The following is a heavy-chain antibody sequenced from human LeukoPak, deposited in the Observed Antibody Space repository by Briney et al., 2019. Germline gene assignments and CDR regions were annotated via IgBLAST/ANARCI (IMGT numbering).Heavy chain of an antibody. V-gene: IGHV3-64D*09. J-gene: IGHJ5*02. CDR1: GFTLSTSA. CDR3: VGVRWFGGSNWFDP. D-gene: IGHD3-10*01. CDR2: ISSNGGTT. Sequence: GGSLRLSCSASGFTLSTSAMHWVRQAPGKGLEYVSAISSNGGTTNYADSVKGRFTISRDNSKNTVHLQMSSLTAEDTAVYYCVGVRWFGGSNWFDPWGQGTLVTVSS.